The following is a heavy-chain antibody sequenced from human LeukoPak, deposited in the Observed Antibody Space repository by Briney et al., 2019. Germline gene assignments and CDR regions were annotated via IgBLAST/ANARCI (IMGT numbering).Heavy chain of an antibody. V-gene: IGHV3-15*01. CDR3: TTKDFGGSSEWTDY. Sequence: PGGSLRLSCAASGFTFSNAWMSGVRQAPGKGLEWVGRIKSKTDGGTTDYAARVKGRFTVSRDDSKNTLYVQMNSLKTEDTAVYYCTTKDFGGSSEWTDYWGQGTLVTVSS. CDR1: GFTFSNAW. CDR2: IKSKTDGGTT. J-gene: IGHJ4*02. D-gene: IGHD2-15*01.